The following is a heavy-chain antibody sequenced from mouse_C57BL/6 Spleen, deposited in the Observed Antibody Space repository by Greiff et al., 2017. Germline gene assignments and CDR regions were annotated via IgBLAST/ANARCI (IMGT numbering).Heavy chain of an antibody. V-gene: IGHV5-4*03. CDR1: GFTFSSYA. Sequence: EVMLVESGGGLVKPGGSLKLSCAASGFTFSSYAMSWVRQTPEKRLEWVATISDGGSYTYYPDNVKGRFTISRDNAKNNLYLQMSHLKSEDTAMYYCASIPYDYDGDYFDYWGQGTTLTVSS. CDR2: ISDGGSYT. D-gene: IGHD2-4*01. J-gene: IGHJ2*01. CDR3: ASIPYDYDGDYFDY.